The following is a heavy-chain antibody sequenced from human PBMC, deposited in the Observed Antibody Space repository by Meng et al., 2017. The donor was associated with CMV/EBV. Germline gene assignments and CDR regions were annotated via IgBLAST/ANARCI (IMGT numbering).Heavy chain of an antibody. CDR1: GFAFNTFA. V-gene: IGHV3-30-3*01. CDR3: ARDRRWSGYYRHNWFDP. J-gene: IGHJ5*02. CDR2: ISYDGSNN. D-gene: IGHD3-3*01. Sequence: GGSLRLSCAASGFAFNTFALHWVRQAPGKGLEWVAVISYDGSNNYYADSVKGRFTVSRDNSKNTLFLQMNSLRVEDTAVYYCARDRRWSGYYRHNWFDPWGQGTLVTVSS.